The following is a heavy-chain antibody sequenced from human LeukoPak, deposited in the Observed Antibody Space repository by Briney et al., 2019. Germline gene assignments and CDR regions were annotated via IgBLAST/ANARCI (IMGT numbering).Heavy chain of an antibody. Sequence: ASVKVSCKASGGTFSSYAISWVRQAPGQGLEWMGGIIPIFGTANYAQKFQGRVTITTDESTSTAYMELSSLRSEDTAVYYYARATPPYDFWSGTRHYYYYYMDVWGKGTTVTVSS. J-gene: IGHJ6*03. CDR3: ARATPPYDFWSGTRHYYYYYMDV. D-gene: IGHD3-3*01. V-gene: IGHV1-69*05. CDR1: GGTFSSYA. CDR2: IIPIFGTA.